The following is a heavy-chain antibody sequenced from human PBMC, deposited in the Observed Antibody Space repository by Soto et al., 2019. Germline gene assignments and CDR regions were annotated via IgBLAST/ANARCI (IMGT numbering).Heavy chain of an antibody. D-gene: IGHD3-9*01. Sequence: GGSLRLSCAASGFTFDDYAMHWVRQAPGKGLEWVSGISWNSGSIGYGDSVKGRFTISRDNAKNSLYLQMNSLRAEDTALYYCAKSGDMVTGYFLTDYYSYMEVWGKGTTVTVSS. CDR3: AKSGDMVTGYFLTDYYSYMEV. CDR2: ISWNSGSI. V-gene: IGHV3-9*01. CDR1: GFTFDDYA. J-gene: IGHJ6*03.